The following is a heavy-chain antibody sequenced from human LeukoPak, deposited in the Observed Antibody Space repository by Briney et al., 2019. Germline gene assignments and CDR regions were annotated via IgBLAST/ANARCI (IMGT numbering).Heavy chain of an antibody. J-gene: IGHJ5*02. CDR2: IAPNSGGT. Sequence: GASVKVSCKASGYTFTDYYIHWVRQAPGQGLEWMGWIAPNSGGTNSAQKFQGRVTMTRDTSISTAYMELTRLRSDDTAVYYCARGRGFLSDYYDWFDPWGQGTLVTVSS. V-gene: IGHV1-2*02. D-gene: IGHD3-3*01. CDR1: GYTFTDYY. CDR3: ARGRGFLSDYYDWFDP.